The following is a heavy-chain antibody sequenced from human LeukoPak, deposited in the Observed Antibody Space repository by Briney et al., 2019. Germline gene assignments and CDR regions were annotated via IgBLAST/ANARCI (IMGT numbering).Heavy chain of an antibody. J-gene: IGHJ4*02. CDR2: ISSSSSYI. D-gene: IGHD5-18*01. V-gene: IGHV3-21*01. CDR3: ARVSVDTAMVTPSGFDY. Sequence: GGSLRLSCAASGFTFSSYSMNWVRQAPGKGLEWVSSISSSSSYIYYADSVKGRFTISRDNAKNSLYLQMNSLRAEDTAVYYCARVSVDTAMVTPSGFDYWGQGTLVTISS. CDR1: GFTFSSYS.